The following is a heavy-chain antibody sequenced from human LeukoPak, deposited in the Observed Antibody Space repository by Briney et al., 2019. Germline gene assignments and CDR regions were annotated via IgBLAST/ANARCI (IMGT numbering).Heavy chain of an antibody. CDR3: AKDLKDRYSGSSRVFDY. Sequence: GGSLRLSCAASGVAVSGNYMTWVRQAPGKGLEWVSVIYAGGSTYYADSVKGRFTISRDNSKITLYLQMNSLRAEDTAVYYCAKDLKDRYSGSSRVFDYWGQGTLVTVSS. CDR1: GVAVSGNY. D-gene: IGHD1-26*01. V-gene: IGHV3-66*02. CDR2: IYAGGST. J-gene: IGHJ4*02.